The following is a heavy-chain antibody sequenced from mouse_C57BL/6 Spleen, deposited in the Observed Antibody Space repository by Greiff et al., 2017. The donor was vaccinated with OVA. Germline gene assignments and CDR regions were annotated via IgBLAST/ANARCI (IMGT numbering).Heavy chain of an antibody. CDR1: GYSITSGYY. D-gene: IGHD2-1*01. CDR3: ARDRDGNWYFDV. Sequence: DVQLQESGPGLVKPSQSLSLTCSVTGYSITSGYYWNWTRQFPGNKLEWMGYISYDGSNNYNPSLKNRISITRDTSKNQFFLKLNSVTTEDTATYYCARDRDGNWYFDVWGTGTTVTVSS. J-gene: IGHJ1*03. V-gene: IGHV3-6*01. CDR2: ISYDGSN.